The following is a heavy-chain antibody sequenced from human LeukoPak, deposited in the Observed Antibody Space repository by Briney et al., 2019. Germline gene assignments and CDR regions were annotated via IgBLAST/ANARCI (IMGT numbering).Heavy chain of an antibody. CDR1: GFTFSSYA. Sequence: PGGSLRLPCAASGFTFSSYAMSWVRQAPGKGLEWVSAISGSGGSTYYADSVKGRFTISRDNSKNTLYLQMNSLRAEDTAVYYCAKAATMHYYGSGSFDYWGQGTLVTVSS. V-gene: IGHV3-23*01. D-gene: IGHD3-10*01. CDR3: AKAATMHYYGSGSFDY. J-gene: IGHJ4*02. CDR2: ISGSGGST.